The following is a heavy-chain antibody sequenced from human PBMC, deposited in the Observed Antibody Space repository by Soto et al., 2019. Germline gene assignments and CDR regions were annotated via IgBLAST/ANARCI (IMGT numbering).Heavy chain of an antibody. V-gene: IGHV3-21*06. Sequence: GGSLGLSCAASGFTFTRYSMNWVRQAPGKGLEWVSSISSTTNYIYYGDSMKGRYTISRDNAKNSLYLEMNSLRAEDTAVYYCARESEDLTSNFDYWGQGTLVTVSS. CDR2: ISSTTNYI. CDR3: ARESEDLTSNFDY. CDR1: GFTFTRYS. J-gene: IGHJ4*02.